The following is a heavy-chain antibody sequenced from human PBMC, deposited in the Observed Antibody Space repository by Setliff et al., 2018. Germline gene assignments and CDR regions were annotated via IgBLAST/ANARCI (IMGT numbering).Heavy chain of an antibody. CDR3: AREKVAVAVYFDY. CDR1: GFTFSSYA. J-gene: IGHJ4*02. CDR2: ISGSAQTT. Sequence: PGGSLRLSCAASGFTFSSYAITWVRQAPGKGLEWVSMISGSAQTTYYADSVKGRFTISRDNSKNTLYLQMNSLRAEDTAVYYCAREKVAVAVYFDYWGQGTLVTVSS. V-gene: IGHV3-23*01. D-gene: IGHD6-19*01.